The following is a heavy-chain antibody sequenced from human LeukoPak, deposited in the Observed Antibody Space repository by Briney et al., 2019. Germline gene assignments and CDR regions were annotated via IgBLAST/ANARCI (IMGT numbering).Heavy chain of an antibody. CDR1: GYFFTSYW. CDR2: IYPGDSDT. V-gene: IGHV5-51*01. CDR3: ARGSSISPARVAGDT. Sequence: GESLQISCKGSGYFFTSYWIGWVRQMPGKGLEWMGIIYPGDSDTTYSPSFQGQVTISADKSISTAYLQWSSLKASDTAMYYCARGSSISPARVAGDTWGQGNLVTVSS. D-gene: IGHD2-21*01. J-gene: IGHJ5*02.